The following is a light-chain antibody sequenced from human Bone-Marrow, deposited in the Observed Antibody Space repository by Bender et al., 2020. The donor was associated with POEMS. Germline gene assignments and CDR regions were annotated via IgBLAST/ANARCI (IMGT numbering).Light chain of an antibody. CDR3: QAWDSSAHVV. CDR1: KLGDKF. V-gene: IGLV3-1*01. CDR2: QDI. Sequence: SDELTQPPSVSVSPGQTASLTCSKEKLGDKFVSWYQQKPGQSPVLVIYQDIKRPSGIPERFSGSNSGNTATLTISGTQAMDEADYYCQAWDSSAHVVFGGGTKLTVL. J-gene: IGLJ2*01.